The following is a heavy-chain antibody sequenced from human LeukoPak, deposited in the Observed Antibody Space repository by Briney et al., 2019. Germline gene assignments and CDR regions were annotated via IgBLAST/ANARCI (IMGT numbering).Heavy chain of an antibody. Sequence: GGSLRLSCAASGFTFDDYAMHWVRQAPGKGLEWVSGISWNSGSIGYADSVKGRFTISRDNAKSSLYLQMNSLRVEDTALYYCAKDTYSSSLTGFDYWGQGTLVTVSS. CDR3: AKDTYSSSLTGFDY. CDR1: GFTFDDYA. V-gene: IGHV3-9*01. D-gene: IGHD6-6*01. J-gene: IGHJ4*02. CDR2: ISWNSGSI.